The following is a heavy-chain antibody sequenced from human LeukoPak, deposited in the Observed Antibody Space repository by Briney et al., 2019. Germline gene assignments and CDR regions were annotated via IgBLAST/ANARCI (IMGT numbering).Heavy chain of an antibody. D-gene: IGHD6-19*01. Sequence: ASVKVSCKASGYTFTDYYMHWVRQAPGQGPERMGWINSNSGATNYAQKFQGRVTMTRDTSISTVYMELSSLRSDDTAVYYCARDVGSGWYVATDFDYWGQGTLVTVSS. V-gene: IGHV1-2*02. CDR3: ARDVGSGWYVATDFDY. J-gene: IGHJ4*02. CDR2: INSNSGAT. CDR1: GYTFTDYY.